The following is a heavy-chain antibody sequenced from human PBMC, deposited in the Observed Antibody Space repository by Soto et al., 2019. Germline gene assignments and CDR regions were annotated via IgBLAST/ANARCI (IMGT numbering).Heavy chain of an antibody. CDR1: GYSFTSYW. Sequence: GESLKISCKGSGYSFTSYWISWVRQMPGKGLEWMVRIDPSDSYTNYSPSFQGHVTISADKSISTAYLQWSSLKASDTAMSYCASIPHGYGAGRYSGFDYWGQGNVVTVSS. V-gene: IGHV5-10-1*01. D-gene: IGHD3-10*01. CDR2: IDPSDSYT. J-gene: IGHJ4*02. CDR3: ASIPHGYGAGRYSGFDY.